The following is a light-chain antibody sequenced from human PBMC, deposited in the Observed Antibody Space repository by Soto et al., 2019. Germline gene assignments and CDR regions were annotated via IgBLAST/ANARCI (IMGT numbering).Light chain of an antibody. CDR3: SSYTSSTTLYV. J-gene: IGLJ1*01. V-gene: IGLV2-14*03. CDR1: SSDVGNYNY. CDR2: DVS. Sequence: QSVLTQPASVSGSPGQSITISCTGASSDVGNYNYVSWYQRHPGKAPKLIIYDVSNRPSGVSNRFSGSKSGNTASLTISGLQAEDEADYYCSSYTSSTTLYVFGTGTKVTVL.